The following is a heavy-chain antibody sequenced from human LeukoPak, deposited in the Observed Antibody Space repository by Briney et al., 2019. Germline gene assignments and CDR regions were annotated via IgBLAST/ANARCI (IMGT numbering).Heavy chain of an antibody. V-gene: IGHV1-69*01. J-gene: IGHJ4*02. CDR2: IIPIFGTA. CDR3: ATGLRETLFDY. Sequence: ASVTVSCTASGGTFSSYAISWVRQAPGQGLEWMGGIIPIFGTANYAQKFQGRVTITADESTSTAYMELSSLRSEDTAVYYCATGLRETLFDYWGQGTLVTVSS. CDR1: GGTFSSYA. D-gene: IGHD3-16*01.